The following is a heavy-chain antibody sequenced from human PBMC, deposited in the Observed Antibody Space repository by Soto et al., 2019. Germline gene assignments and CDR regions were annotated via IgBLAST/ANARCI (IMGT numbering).Heavy chain of an antibody. CDR1: GFTFSSYG. D-gene: IGHD6-13*01. Sequence: QVQLVESGGGVVQPGRSLRLSCAASGFTFSSYGMHWVRQAPGKGLEWVAVISYDGSNKYYADSVKGRFTISRDNSKNTLYLQMNSLRAEDTAVYYCAKANRRQQLACCFDLWGRGTLVTVSS. CDR3: AKANRRQQLACCFDL. V-gene: IGHV3-30*18. CDR2: ISYDGSNK. J-gene: IGHJ2*01.